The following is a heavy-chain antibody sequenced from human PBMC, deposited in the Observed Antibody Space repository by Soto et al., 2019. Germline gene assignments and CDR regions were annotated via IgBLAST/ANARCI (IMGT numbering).Heavy chain of an antibody. D-gene: IGHD5-12*01. CDR1: GYTFTSNY. Sequence: EASVKVSCKASGYTFTSNYVHWVRQAPGQGLEWMGGIIPVFGAANHAQKFQGRVTISADESTRTVNMELSSLRSEDTAVYYCARGAATKILVLMYDALEIWGQGAMVTVSS. CDR3: ARGAATKILVLMYDALEI. V-gene: IGHV1-69*13. J-gene: IGHJ3*02. CDR2: IIPVFGAA.